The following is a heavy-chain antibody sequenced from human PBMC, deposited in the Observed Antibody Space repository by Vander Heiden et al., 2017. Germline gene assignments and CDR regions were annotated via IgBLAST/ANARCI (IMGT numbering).Heavy chain of an antibody. J-gene: IGHJ6*02. Sequence: EVQLVESGGGLVQPGGSLRLSCAVSGFTFSSYWVNWVRQAPGRGLEWVANIKQDGSEEYYVDSVKGRFTISRDNAKNSLSLQMRSLRAEDTAVYYCAIAGISVSRYYLYYYGMDVWGQGTTVTVSS. D-gene: IGHD3-10*01. CDR1: GFTFSSYW. CDR3: AIAGISVSRYYLYYYGMDV. CDR2: IKQDGSEE. V-gene: IGHV3-7*01.